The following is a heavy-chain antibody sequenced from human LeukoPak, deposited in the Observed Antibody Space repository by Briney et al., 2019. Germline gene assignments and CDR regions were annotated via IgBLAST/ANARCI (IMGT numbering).Heavy chain of an antibody. Sequence: PSETLSLTCTVSGGSISSYYWSWIRQPPGKGLEWIGYIYHSGSTNYNPSLKSRVTISVDTSKNQFSLKLSSVTAADTAVYYCARDPNWVFDLWGRGTLVTVYS. CDR3: ARDPNWVFDL. CDR2: IYHSGST. J-gene: IGHJ2*01. CDR1: GGSISSYY. D-gene: IGHD1-1*01. V-gene: IGHV4-59*01.